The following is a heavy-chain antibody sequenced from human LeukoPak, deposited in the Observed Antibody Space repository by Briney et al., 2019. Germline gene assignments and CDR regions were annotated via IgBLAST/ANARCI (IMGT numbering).Heavy chain of an antibody. J-gene: IGHJ4*02. CDR2: IYHSGST. D-gene: IGHD5-24*01. V-gene: IGHV4-59*12. Sequence: SETLSLTCTVSGGSISSYYWSWIRQPPGKGLEWIGSIYHSGSTYYNPSLKSRVTISVDTSKNQFSLKLSSVTAADTAVYYCARDHGRWLQLRFPYYFDYWGQGTLVTVSS. CDR3: ARDHGRWLQLRFPYYFDY. CDR1: GGSISSYY.